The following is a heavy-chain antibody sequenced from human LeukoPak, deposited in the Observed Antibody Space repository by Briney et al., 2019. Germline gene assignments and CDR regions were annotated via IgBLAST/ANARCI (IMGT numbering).Heavy chain of an antibody. CDR2: INPNSGGT. CDR3: ARDPRLVGAPQYYFDY. D-gene: IGHD1-26*01. CDR1: GYTFTGYY. V-gene: IGHV1-2*02. J-gene: IGHJ4*02. Sequence: ASVKVSCKASGYTFTGYYMHWVRQAPGQGLEWMGWINPNSGGTNYAQKFQGRVTMTRDTSISTAYMELSRLRSDDTAVYYCARDPRLVGAPQYYFDYWGQGTLVTVSS.